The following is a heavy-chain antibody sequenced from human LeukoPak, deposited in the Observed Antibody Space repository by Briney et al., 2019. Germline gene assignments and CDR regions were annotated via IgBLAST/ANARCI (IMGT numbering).Heavy chain of an antibody. Sequence: SEALSLTCTVSGGSISSYYWSWIRQPPGKGLEWIGYIYYSGSTNYNPSLKSRVTISVDTSKNQFSLKLSSVTAADTAVYYCARRHVQYTSSSDPYYFDYWGQGTLVTVSS. CDR1: GGSISSYY. CDR2: IYYSGST. V-gene: IGHV4-59*01. D-gene: IGHD6-6*01. CDR3: ARRHVQYTSSSDPYYFDY. J-gene: IGHJ4*02.